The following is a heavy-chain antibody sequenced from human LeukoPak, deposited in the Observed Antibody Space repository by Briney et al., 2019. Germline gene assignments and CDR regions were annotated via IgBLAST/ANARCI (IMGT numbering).Heavy chain of an antibody. Sequence: GGSLRLSCAASGFTFGNSWVHWVRQAPGKGLVWVSLINADGSTRTYADSVKGRFTISRDNAKNTLSLQMNSLTIEDTAVYYCVVVVEPADSDGFDVWGQGTMITVSS. J-gene: IGHJ3*01. CDR1: GFTFGNSW. V-gene: IGHV3-74*01. CDR3: VVVVEPADSDGFDV. CDR2: INADGSTR. D-gene: IGHD2-2*01.